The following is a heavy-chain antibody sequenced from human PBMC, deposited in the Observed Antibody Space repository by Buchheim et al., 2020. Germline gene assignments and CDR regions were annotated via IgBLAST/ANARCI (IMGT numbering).Heavy chain of an antibody. CDR3: ARVGRCSGGSCSSHLDY. J-gene: IGHJ4*02. Sequence: EVQLLESGGGLVQPGGSLRLSCAASGFTFSSYAMSWVRQAPGKGLEWVSAISGSGGSTSYAHSVTGRFTISRDTSKNTLYLQMNSLRAEDTAVYYCARVGRCSGGSCSSHLDYWGQGTL. D-gene: IGHD2-15*01. CDR2: ISGSGGST. V-gene: IGHV3-23*01. CDR1: GFTFSSYA.